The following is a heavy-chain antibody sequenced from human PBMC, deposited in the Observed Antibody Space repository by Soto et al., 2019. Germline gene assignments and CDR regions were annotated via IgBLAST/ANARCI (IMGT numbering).Heavy chain of an antibody. Sequence: PSETLSLTCTVYGGSFSDYYWTWIRQPPGEGLEWIGEITHSGRTNYKPSLKSRVTMSVDTSRTQFSLKLSSVTAADTAVYYCAKGRGDSGYYSLFDYWGQGTLVTVSS. CDR2: ITHSGRT. J-gene: IGHJ4*02. CDR1: GGSFSDYY. V-gene: IGHV4-34*01. D-gene: IGHD3-22*01. CDR3: AKGRGDSGYYSLFDY.